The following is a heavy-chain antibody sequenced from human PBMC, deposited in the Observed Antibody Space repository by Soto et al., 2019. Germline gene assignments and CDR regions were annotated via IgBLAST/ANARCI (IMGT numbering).Heavy chain of an antibody. CDR2: ISINGDIT. J-gene: IGHJ6*03. CDR1: GFTLTTYA. V-gene: IGHV3-64*01. CDR3: ASTRGDKYYYMDV. Sequence: EVQLVESGGGLVQPGGSLRLSCAASGFTLTTYAMHWVRQAPGKGLQYVSYISINGDITYYGNSVKGRFTIHRDNSQNTRDLQMGSLRAEDTAVYYCASTRGDKYYYMDVWCKGTTVTVSS. D-gene: IGHD2-2*01.